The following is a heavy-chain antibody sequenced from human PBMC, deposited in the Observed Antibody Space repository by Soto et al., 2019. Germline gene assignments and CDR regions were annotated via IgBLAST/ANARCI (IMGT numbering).Heavy chain of an antibody. CDR2: ISYDGSNK. CDR1: GFTFSSYA. Sequence: QVQLVESGGGVVQPGRSLRLSCAASGFTFSSYAMHWVRQAPGKGLEWVAVISYDGSNKYYADSVKGRFTISRDNSKNTLYLQMNSLRAEDTAVYYCARTTHDAFDNWGQGTMVTVSS. V-gene: IGHV3-30-3*01. J-gene: IGHJ3*02. CDR3: ARTTHDAFDN. D-gene: IGHD1-1*01.